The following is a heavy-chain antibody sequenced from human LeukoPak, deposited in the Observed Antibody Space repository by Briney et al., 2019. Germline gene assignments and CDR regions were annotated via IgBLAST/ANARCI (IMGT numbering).Heavy chain of an antibody. CDR1: GGSISSGGYY. CDR2: IYYSEST. D-gene: IGHD3-10*01. J-gene: IGHJ6*02. V-gene: IGHV4-30-4*08. Sequence: SQTLSLTCTVSGGSISSGGYYWSWIRQHPGKGLEWIGYIYYSESTYYNPSLKSRVTISVDTSKNQFSLKLSSVTAADTAVYYCARDTPIWFGEKKVYYYYYYGMDVWGQGTTVTVSS. CDR3: ARDTPIWFGEKKVYYYYYYGMDV.